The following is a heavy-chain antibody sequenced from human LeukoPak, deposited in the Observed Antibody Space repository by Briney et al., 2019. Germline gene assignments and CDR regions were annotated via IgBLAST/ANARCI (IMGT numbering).Heavy chain of an antibody. CDR3: ARELSTSVPDY. CDR2: IRPDSGDT. J-gene: IGHJ4*02. CDR1: GYTFTSHA. Sequence: ASVKVSCRASGYTFTSHAISWVRQAPGLGLEWMGWIRPDSGDTGHTQKFQGRVVITRDNSIDTAYMELSSLTSEDTAIYYCARELSTSVPDYWGQGTLVTVSS. V-gene: IGHV1-8*03. D-gene: IGHD5/OR15-5a*01.